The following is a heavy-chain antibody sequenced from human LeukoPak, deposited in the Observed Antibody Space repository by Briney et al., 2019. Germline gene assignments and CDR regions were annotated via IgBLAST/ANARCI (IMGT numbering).Heavy chain of an antibody. CDR2: ISYDGSNK. CDR1: GFTFSSYA. Sequence: GGSLRLSCAASGFTFSSYAMHWVRQAPGKGLEWVAVISYDGSNKYYADSVKGRFTISRDNSKNTLYLQMNSLRAEDTAVYYCARVSGRRYCSSTSCYGWFDPWGQGTLVTVSS. CDR3: ARVSGRRYCSSTSCYGWFDP. J-gene: IGHJ5*02. D-gene: IGHD2-2*01. V-gene: IGHV3-30-3*01.